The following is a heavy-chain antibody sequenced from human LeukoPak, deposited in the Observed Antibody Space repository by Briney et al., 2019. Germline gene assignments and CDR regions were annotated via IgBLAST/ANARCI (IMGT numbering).Heavy chain of an antibody. J-gene: IGHJ4*02. D-gene: IGHD3-22*01. CDR1: GFTFSAYI. V-gene: IGHV3-48*01. Sequence: PVGSLRLSCVASGFTFSAYIMNWVRQGPGKGVEWVSYISSSSSPIYYADSVKGRFTISRDNAKNSLYLQMSSLRADDTAVYYCAGQYSYDSRGFDYWGQGALVTVSS. CDR2: ISSSSSPI. CDR3: AGQYSYDSRGFDY.